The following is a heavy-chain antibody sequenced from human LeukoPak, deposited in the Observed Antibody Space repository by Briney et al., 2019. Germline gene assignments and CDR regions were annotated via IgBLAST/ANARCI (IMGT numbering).Heavy chain of an antibody. D-gene: IGHD3-22*01. CDR1: GGSISSYY. CDR2: IYTSGST. J-gene: IGHJ3*02. Sequence: SETLSLTCTVSGGSISSYYWSWIRQPAGKGLEWIGRIYTSGSTNYNPSLKSRVTMSVDTSKNQFSLKLSSVTAADTAVYYCARVGTMIVVVTYDAFDIWGQGTMVTVSS. V-gene: IGHV4-4*07. CDR3: ARVGTMIVVVTYDAFDI.